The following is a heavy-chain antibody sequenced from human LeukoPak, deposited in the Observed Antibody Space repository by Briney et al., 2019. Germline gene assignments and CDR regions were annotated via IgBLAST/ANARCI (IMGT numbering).Heavy chain of an antibody. CDR3: ARDEVGATPIDY. V-gene: IGHV3-74*01. D-gene: IGHD1-26*01. Sequence: PGGSLRLSCEASGFTFSSHWMHWVRQVPGKGLGWVSNINGDGSSVGYADSVKGRFAVSRDNAKNTLYLHMSSLRAEDTAVYYCARDEVGATPIDYWGQGTLVTVSS. CDR2: INGDGSSV. J-gene: IGHJ4*02. CDR1: GFTFSSHW.